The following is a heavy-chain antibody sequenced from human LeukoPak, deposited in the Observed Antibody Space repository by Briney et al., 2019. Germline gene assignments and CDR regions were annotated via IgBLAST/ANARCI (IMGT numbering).Heavy chain of an antibody. V-gene: IGHV3-9*01. CDR3: ARETSPFDY. CDR2: ISWNSGSI. CDR1: GFTFDDYA. J-gene: IGHJ4*02. Sequence: GGSLRLSCAASGFTFDDYAMHWVRQAPGKGLEWVSGISWNSGSIGYADSVKGRFTISRDNAKDSLYLQMNSLRAEDTAVYYCARETSPFDYWGLGTLVTVSS.